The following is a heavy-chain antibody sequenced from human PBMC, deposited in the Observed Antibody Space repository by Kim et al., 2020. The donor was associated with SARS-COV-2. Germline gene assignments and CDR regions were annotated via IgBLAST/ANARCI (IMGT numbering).Heavy chain of an antibody. V-gene: IGHV1-69*13. J-gene: IGHJ4*02. CDR2: IIPIFGTA. D-gene: IGHD2-2*01. Sequence: SVKVSCKASGGTFSSYAISWVRQAPGQGLEWMGGIIPIFGTANYAQKFQGRVTITADESTSTAYMELSSLRSEDTAVYYCALTEGGYQVGAPGHYWGQGSLVTVSS. CDR3: ALTEGGYQVGAPGHY. CDR1: GGTFSSYA.